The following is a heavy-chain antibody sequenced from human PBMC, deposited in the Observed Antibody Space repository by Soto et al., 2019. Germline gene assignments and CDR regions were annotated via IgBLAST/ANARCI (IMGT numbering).Heavy chain of an antibody. CDR1: GFTFSRYG. J-gene: IGHJ4*02. CDR3: ARDDDYEANGLDY. D-gene: IGHD4-17*01. V-gene: IGHV3-33*01. CDR2: IVNDGSDR. Sequence: GGSLRLPCVGSGFTFSRYGMHWLRQAPGEGLEWMAVIVNDGSDRDYAASVAGRFTISRDNSKNMLYLQMDNLGVDDTAMYYCARDDDYEANGLDYWGQGTLVTVSS.